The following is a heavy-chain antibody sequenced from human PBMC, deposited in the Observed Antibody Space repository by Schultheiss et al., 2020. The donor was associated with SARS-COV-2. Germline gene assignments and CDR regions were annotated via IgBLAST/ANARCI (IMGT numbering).Heavy chain of an antibody. V-gene: IGHV3-21*01. J-gene: IGHJ4*02. D-gene: IGHD5-12*01. CDR3: ARDRPEDIVGSGPFDY. CDR1: GFTFSSYS. Sequence: GGSLRLSCAASGFTFSSYSMNWVRQAPGKGLEWVSSISSNSSYIYYADSVKGRFTISRDNAKNSLYLQMNSLRAEDTAVYYCARDRPEDIVGSGPFDYWGQGTLVTVSS. CDR2: ISSNSSYI.